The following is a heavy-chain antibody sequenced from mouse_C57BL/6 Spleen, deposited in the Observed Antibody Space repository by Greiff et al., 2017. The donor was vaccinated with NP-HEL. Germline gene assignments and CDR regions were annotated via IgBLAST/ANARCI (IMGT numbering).Heavy chain of an antibody. CDR2: IDPETGGT. V-gene: IGHV1-15*01. CDR3: TIYYGSSLAWFAY. CDR1: GYTFTDYE. D-gene: IGHD1-1*01. J-gene: IGHJ3*01. Sequence: VKLQESGAELVRPGASVTLSCKASGYTFTDYEMHWVKQTPVHGLEWIGAIDPETGGTAYNQKFKGKAILTADKSSSTAYMELRSLTSEDSAVYYCTIYYGSSLAWFAYWGQGTLVTVSA.